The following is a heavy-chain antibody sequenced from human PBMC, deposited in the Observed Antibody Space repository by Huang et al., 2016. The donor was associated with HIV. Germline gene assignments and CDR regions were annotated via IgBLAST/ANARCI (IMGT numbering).Heavy chain of an antibody. CDR3: TKGHYYDTNGYVAFDI. Sequence: QVQLVESGGGVVRPGRSLRLSCAASRFPFSKFALHWVRQAPVKGLEWMAVISYDGSSKHYADSVTGRLTISRDNSNNTLYLQMNSLTVEDTAVYYCTKGHYYDTNGYVAFDIWGQGTMVTVSS. CDR1: RFPFSKFA. J-gene: IGHJ3*02. D-gene: IGHD3-22*01. V-gene: IGHV3-30*18. CDR2: ISYDGSSK.